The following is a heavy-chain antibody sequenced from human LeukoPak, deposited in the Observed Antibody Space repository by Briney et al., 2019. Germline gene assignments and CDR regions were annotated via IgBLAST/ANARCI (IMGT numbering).Heavy chain of an antibody. D-gene: IGHD3-10*01. Sequence: PGGSLRLSCAASGFSFSTFVMHWVRQAPGKGLEWVAVISYDGSNKYYADSVKGRFTISRDNSKNTLYLQMNSLRAEDTAVYYCARRGHYYGSGSYYKGIDYWGQGTLVTVSS. CDR3: ARRGHYYGSGSYYKGIDY. J-gene: IGHJ4*02. V-gene: IGHV3-30*19. CDR2: ISYDGSNK. CDR1: GFSFSTFV.